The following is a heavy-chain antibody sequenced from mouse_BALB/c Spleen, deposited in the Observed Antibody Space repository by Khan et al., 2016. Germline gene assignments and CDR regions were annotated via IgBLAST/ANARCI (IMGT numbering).Heavy chain of an antibody. CDR3: ARSGNYAGDY. D-gene: IGHD2-1*01. V-gene: IGHV3-2*02. J-gene: IGHJ2*01. CDR1: GYSITSDYA. Sequence: VQLQQSGPGLVKPSQSLSLTCTVTGYSITSDYAWNWIRQFPGNKLEWMGYISYSGSTSYNTSRKSRISITRDTSKNQFFLQVNSVTTEDSATYSCARSGNYAGDYWGQGTTLPVSS. CDR2: ISYSGST.